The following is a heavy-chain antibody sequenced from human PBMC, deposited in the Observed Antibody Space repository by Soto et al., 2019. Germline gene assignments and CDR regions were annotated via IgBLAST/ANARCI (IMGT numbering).Heavy chain of an antibody. Sequence: GSLRLSCRYSGFSFNTYVMDWVRQAPGKGLEWVARILYDGSKEYYADPVKGRFTISRDNSKNTLYLQIDRLRVEDTAVYFCAKGLALMADHWGQGT. CDR3: AKGLALMADH. D-gene: IGHD2-21*01. J-gene: IGHJ4*02. CDR1: GFSFNTYV. CDR2: ILYDGSKE. V-gene: IGHV3-30*18.